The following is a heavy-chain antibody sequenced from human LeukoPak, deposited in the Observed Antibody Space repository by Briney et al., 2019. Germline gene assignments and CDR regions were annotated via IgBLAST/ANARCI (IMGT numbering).Heavy chain of an antibody. CDR3: ARARITMVRGVYLGGYFDY. D-gene: IGHD3-10*01. CDR2: IIPFFGTA. CDR1: GGTFSSYA. J-gene: IGHJ4*02. Sequence: SVKVSCKASGGTFSSYAIGWVRQAPGQGLEWMGGIIPFFGTANYAQKFQGRVTITADESTSTAYMELSSLRSEDTAVYYCARARITMVRGVYLGGYFDYWGQGTLVTVSS. V-gene: IGHV1-69*01.